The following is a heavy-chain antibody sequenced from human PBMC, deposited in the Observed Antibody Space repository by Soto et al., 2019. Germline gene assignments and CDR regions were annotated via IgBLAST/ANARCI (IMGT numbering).Heavy chain of an antibody. J-gene: IGHJ5*02. D-gene: IGHD2-2*01. CDR1: GFTFSNYA. CDR3: AKDPYSGVLVPVAIGFDP. V-gene: IGHV3-23*01. Sequence: GGSLRLSCAASGFTFSNYAMTLVRQGPGKGLEWVSAISGSGGSAYYTDSVKGRFTISRDNSKNTLYLQMNSLRADDSGVYYCAKDPYSGVLVPVAIGFDPWGPGTLVTVSS. CDR2: ISGSGGSA.